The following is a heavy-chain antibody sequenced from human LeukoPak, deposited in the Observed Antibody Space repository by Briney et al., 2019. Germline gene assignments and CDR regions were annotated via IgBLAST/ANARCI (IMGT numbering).Heavy chain of an antibody. CDR1: GGSFSGYY. J-gene: IGHJ4*02. CDR3: ARGLGGSGKPGIMDY. V-gene: IGHV4-34*01. CDR2: MNHSGST. Sequence: SETLSLTCAVYGGSFSGYYLSWIRQPPGKGLEWIGEMNHSGSTNYNPSLKSRVTISVDTSKNQFSLKLSSVTAADTAVFYCARGLGGSGKPGIMDYWGQGTLVTVSS. D-gene: IGHD3-10*01.